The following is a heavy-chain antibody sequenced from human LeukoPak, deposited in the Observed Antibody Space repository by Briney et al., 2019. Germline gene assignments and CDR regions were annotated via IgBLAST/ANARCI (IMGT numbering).Heavy chain of an antibody. CDR1: GFSFDSYG. CDR3: ARDSHYDSSGSPVFDY. Sequence: GGTLRLSCAGSGFSFDSYGMSWVRQAPGKGLEWVSSISTSDFNTYYADSVKGRFTISRDNSENTLFLQMHSLRAEDTAVYYCARDSHYDSSGSPVFDYWGQGTLVTVSS. D-gene: IGHD3-22*01. CDR2: ISTSDFNT. V-gene: IGHV3-23*01. J-gene: IGHJ4*02.